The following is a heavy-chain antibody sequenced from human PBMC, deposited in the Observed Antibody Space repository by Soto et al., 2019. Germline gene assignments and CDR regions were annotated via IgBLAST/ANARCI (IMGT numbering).Heavy chain of an antibody. CDR1: GGSISNGGYY. D-gene: IGHD3-10*01. CDR3: ARVRGSGSYAAYYFHS. CDR2: IHYSGST. J-gene: IGHJ4*01. Sequence: KASETLSLTCTVSGGSISNGGYYWNWVRQHPGKGLEWIGYIHYSGSTWYNPSLESRVTISVDTSKDQFSLKLRSVTAADTAVYYCARVRGSGSYAAYYFHSWGQGTLAPVSS. V-gene: IGHV4-31*03.